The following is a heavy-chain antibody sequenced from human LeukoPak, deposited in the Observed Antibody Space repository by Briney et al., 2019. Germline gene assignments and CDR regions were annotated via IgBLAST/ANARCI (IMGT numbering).Heavy chain of an antibody. CDR1: GFTFSSYA. Sequence: GGSLRLSCAASGFTFSSYALSWVRQAPGKGLEWVPAVDGRGSSTYYADSVKGRFTISRDNSNNTLYLQMNSLRAEDKAEYYCAKDLSGSGSYYPLDYWGQGTLVTVSS. V-gene: IGHV3-23*01. D-gene: IGHD3-10*01. CDR3: AKDLSGSGSYYPLDY. J-gene: IGHJ4*02. CDR2: VDGRGSST.